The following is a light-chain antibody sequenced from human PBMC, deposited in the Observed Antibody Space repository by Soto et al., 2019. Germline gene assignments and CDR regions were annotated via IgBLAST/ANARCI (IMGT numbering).Light chain of an antibody. J-gene: IGKJ4*01. V-gene: IGKV1-27*01. CDR1: QGIGIY. CDR2: DAS. CDR3: QNYNSVPLT. Sequence: DIQMTQSPSSLSASAGDRVTITCRASQGIGIYLAWFLQRPGQVPELLIYDASTLHSGVPSRFRGSGSGTDFTLTISSPQPEDVATYYCQNYNSVPLTFGGGTKVEIK.